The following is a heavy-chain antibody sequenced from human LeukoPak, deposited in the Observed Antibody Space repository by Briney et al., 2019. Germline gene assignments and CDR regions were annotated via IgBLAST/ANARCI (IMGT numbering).Heavy chain of an antibody. CDR2: ISAYNGNT. CDR3: ARAPRKYCSGGSCYSGYDY. V-gene: IGHV1-18*01. J-gene: IGHJ4*02. CDR1: GYTFTSYG. Sequence: ASVKVSCKASGYTFTSYGISRVRLAPGQGLEWMGWISAYNGNTNYAQKLQGRVTMTTDTSTSTAYMELRSLRSDDTAVYYCARAPRKYCSGGSCYSGYDYWGQGTLVTVSS. D-gene: IGHD2-15*01.